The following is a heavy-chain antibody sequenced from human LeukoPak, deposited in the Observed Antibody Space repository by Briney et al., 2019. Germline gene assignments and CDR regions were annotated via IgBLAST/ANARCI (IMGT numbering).Heavy chain of an antibody. Sequence: ASVKVSCKASGGTFSSYAISWVRQAPGQGLEWMGRIIPILGIANYAQKFQGRVTITADKPTSTAYMELSSLRSEDTAVYYCARDKAAAGEGYYYGMDVWGQGTTVTVSS. J-gene: IGHJ6*02. CDR3: ARDKAAAGEGYYYGMDV. V-gene: IGHV1-69*04. CDR1: GGTFSSYA. D-gene: IGHD6-13*01. CDR2: IIPILGIA.